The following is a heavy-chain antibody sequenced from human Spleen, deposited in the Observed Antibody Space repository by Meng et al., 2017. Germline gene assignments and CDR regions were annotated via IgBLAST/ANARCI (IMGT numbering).Heavy chain of an antibody. Sequence: QVQLRESGPGLVNQPETLSLTCAVTGDSITSNNWWSWVRQPPGKGLEWVGEIPHRGSAAYNPSLRSRVTMSIDIPNNHFYLKLTSVTAADTAVYYCLRGSGGSVWGQGTLVTVSS. CDR3: LRGSGGSV. J-gene: IGHJ4*02. CDR1: GDSITSNNW. V-gene: IGHV4-4*03. D-gene: IGHD3-10*01. CDR2: IPHRGSA.